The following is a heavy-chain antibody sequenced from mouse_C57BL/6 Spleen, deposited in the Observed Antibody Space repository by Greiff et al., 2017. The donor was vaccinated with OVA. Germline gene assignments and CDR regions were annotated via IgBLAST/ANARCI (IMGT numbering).Heavy chain of an antibody. V-gene: IGHV5-4*01. J-gene: IGHJ1*03. Sequence: EVQVVESGGGLVKPGGSLKLSCAASGFTFSSYAMSWVRQTPEKRLEWVATISDGGSYTYYPDNVKGRFTISRDNAKNNLYLQMSHLKSEDTAMYYCAREIDYDGHWYFDVWGTGTTVTVSS. CDR1: GFTFSSYA. CDR3: AREIDYDGHWYFDV. D-gene: IGHD2-4*01. CDR2: ISDGGSYT.